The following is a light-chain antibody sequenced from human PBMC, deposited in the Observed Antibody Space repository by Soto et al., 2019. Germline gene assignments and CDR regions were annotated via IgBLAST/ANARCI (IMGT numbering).Light chain of an antibody. J-gene: IGLJ2*01. CDR2: EVS. Sequence: QSALTQPPSASGSPGQSVTISCTGTSSDVGAYNYVSWYQQHPGKAPKLMIYEVSKRPSGVPDRFSGSKSGSTASLIVSGLQAEDEADYYCSSYAGSNNLVFGGGTKLTVL. CDR3: SSYAGSNNLV. CDR1: SSDVGAYNY. V-gene: IGLV2-8*01.